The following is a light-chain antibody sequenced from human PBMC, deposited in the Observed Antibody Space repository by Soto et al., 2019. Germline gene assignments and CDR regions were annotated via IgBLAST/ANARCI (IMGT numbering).Light chain of an antibody. J-gene: IGKJ2*01. V-gene: IGKV1-8*01. CDR1: QGISSY. Sequence: AIRMTQSPSSLSASTGDRVTITCRASQGISSYLAWYQQKPGKAPKLLIYAASTLQSGVPSRFSGSGSGTDFTLTISCLQSEDVATYYCQPYYSYPRTFGQGTELEIK. CDR2: AAS. CDR3: QPYYSYPRT.